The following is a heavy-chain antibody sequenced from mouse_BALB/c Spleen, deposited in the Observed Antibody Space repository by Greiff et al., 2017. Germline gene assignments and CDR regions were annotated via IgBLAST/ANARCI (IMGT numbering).Heavy chain of an antibody. Sequence: EVMLVESGGGLVKPGGSLKLSCAASGFTFSSYTMSWVRQTPEKRLEWVATISSGGSYTYYPDSVKGRFTISRDNAKNTLYLQMSSLKSEDTAMYYCTRDDYEGYFDYWGQGTTLTVSS. J-gene: IGHJ2*01. D-gene: IGHD2-4*01. CDR3: TRDDYEGYFDY. V-gene: IGHV5-6-4*01. CDR1: GFTFSSYT. CDR2: ISSGGSYT.